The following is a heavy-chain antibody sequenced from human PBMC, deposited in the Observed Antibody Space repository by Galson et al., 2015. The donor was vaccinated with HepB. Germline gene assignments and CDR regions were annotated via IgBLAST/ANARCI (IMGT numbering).Heavy chain of an antibody. CDR2: ISAYNGNT. Sequence: SVKVSCKASGYSFTDYGINWVRQAPGQGLEWMGWISAYNGNTRYAQKFQGRVSMPTDTSTSTAYMELRNLRSDDTAVYYCARDRRNDYWGQGTLVTVSS. J-gene: IGHJ4*02. V-gene: IGHV1-18*04. CDR1: GYSFTDYG. CDR3: ARDRRNDY.